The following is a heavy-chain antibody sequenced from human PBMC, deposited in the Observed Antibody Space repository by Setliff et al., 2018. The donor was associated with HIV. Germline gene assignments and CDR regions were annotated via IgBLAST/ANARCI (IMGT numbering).Heavy chain of an antibody. Sequence: ASVKVSCKASGYTFTSYAIHWVRRAPGQRLEWMGWINTDNGDTRYSQKLQGRVTMTTDTSTSTAYMELRSLRSDDTAVYYCARLLPGDYYGSGSYFDYWGQGTLVTVSS. J-gene: IGHJ4*02. CDR2: INTDNGDT. V-gene: IGHV1-3*04. CDR3: ARLLPGDYYGSGSYFDY. CDR1: GYTFTSYA. D-gene: IGHD3-10*01.